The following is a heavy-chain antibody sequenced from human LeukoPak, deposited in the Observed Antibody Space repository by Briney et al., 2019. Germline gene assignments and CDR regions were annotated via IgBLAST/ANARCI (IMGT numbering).Heavy chain of an antibody. Sequence: PSETLCLTCTVSGGSISSYYWSWIRQPPGKGLEWIGYIYYSGSTNYNPSLKSRVTISVDTSKDQISLKLSSVTAADTAVYYCARTWKYRFDPWGQGTLVTVSS. CDR3: ARTWKYRFDP. D-gene: IGHD1-1*01. CDR1: GGSISSYY. V-gene: IGHV4-59*08. CDR2: IYYSGST. J-gene: IGHJ5*02.